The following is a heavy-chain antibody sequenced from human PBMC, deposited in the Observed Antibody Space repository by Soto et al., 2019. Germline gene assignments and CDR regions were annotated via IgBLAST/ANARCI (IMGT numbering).Heavy chain of an antibody. CDR3: AKDSGDYSHAVFDY. V-gene: IGHV3-23*01. CDR2: VRDSGANS. D-gene: IGHD4-17*01. J-gene: IGHJ4*02. Sequence: GGSLRLSCEASGFTFSTYAVTWVRQAPGKGLEWVSSVRDSGANSYYADSVKGRFTISRDNSKNTLYLQMNSLRAEDTAVYYCAKDSGDYSHAVFDYWGQGTLVTVSS. CDR1: GFTFSTYA.